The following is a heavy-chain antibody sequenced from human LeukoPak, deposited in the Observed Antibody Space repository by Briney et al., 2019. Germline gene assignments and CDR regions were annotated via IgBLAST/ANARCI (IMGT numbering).Heavy chain of an antibody. CDR2: ISSSSSTI. CDR3: AKSGWVPLRYFDWLSPPGAFDI. V-gene: IGHV3-48*01. D-gene: IGHD3-9*01. Sequence: GGSLRLSCAASGFTFSSYSMNWVRQAPGKGLEWVSYISSSSSTIYYADSVKGRFTISRDNAKNSLYLQMNSLRAEDTAVYYCAKSGWVPLRYFDWLSPPGAFDIWGQGTMVTVSS. CDR1: GFTFSSYS. J-gene: IGHJ3*02.